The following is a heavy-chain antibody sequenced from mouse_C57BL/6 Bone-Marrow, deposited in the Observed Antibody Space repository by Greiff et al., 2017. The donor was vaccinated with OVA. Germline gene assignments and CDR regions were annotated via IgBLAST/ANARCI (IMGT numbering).Heavy chain of an antibody. J-gene: IGHJ2*01. CDR3: ARWGVLYYGSSYGYFDY. V-gene: IGHV3-8*01. CDR1: GYSITSDY. D-gene: IGHD1-1*01. CDR2: ISYSGST. Sequence: DVKLQESGPGLAKPSQTLSLTCSVTGYSITSDYWNWIRKFPGNKLEYMGYISYSGSTYYNPSLKSRISITRDTSKNQYYLQLNSVTTEDTATYYCARWGVLYYGSSYGYFDYWGQGTTLTVSS.